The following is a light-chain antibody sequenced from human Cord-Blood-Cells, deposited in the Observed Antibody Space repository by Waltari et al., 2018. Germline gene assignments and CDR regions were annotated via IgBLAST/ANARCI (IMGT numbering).Light chain of an antibody. Sequence: DIQMTQSPSSLSASVVDRVTITCEASQDINNYLNWYQQKPGKAPKLLIYDASNLETGVPSRFSGSGAGTDFTFTISSLQPEDIATYYCQQYDNLPPKSFGQGTKLEIK. CDR1: QDINNY. CDR2: DAS. J-gene: IGKJ2*03. V-gene: IGKV1-33*01. CDR3: QQYDNLPPKS.